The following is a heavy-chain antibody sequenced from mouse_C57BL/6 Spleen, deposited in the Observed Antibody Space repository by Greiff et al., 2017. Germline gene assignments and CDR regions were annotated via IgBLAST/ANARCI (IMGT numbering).Heavy chain of an antibody. CDR3: ARAEMVRRYFDY. J-gene: IGHJ2*01. D-gene: IGHD2-3*01. CDR1: GYTFTSYW. Sequence: QVQLKQPGAELVKPGASVKMSCKASGYTFTSYWITWVQQRPGQGLEWIGDIYPGSGSTNYNEKFKSKATLTVDTSSSTAYMQLSSLTSEDSAVYYCARAEMVRRYFDYWGQGTTLTVSS. V-gene: IGHV1-55*01. CDR2: IYPGSGST.